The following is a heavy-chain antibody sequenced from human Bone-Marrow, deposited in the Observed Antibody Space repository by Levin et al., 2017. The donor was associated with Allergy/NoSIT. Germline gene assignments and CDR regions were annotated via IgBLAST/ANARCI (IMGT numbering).Heavy chain of an antibody. Sequence: GESLKISCAASGFTFSSYSMIWVRQAPGKGLEWVSSISSTTQYIYYADSVRGRFPIPRDSAKNSLYLQMNSLRAEDTAVYYCARGDYGGNSGFYFDYWGQGTLVTVSS. V-gene: IGHV3-21*01. D-gene: IGHD4-23*01. CDR3: ARGDYGGNSGFYFDY. J-gene: IGHJ4*02. CDR1: GFTFSSYS. CDR2: ISSTTQYI.